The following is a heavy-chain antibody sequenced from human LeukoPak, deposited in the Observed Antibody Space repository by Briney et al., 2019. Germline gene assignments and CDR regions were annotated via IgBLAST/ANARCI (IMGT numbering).Heavy chain of an antibody. J-gene: IGHJ4*02. D-gene: IGHD3-22*01. V-gene: IGHV3-23*01. CDR2: ISGSGGST. CDR1: GFTFSSCA. CDR3: AKDMLAYYYDSSGPYYFDY. Sequence: GGSLRLSCAASGFTFSSCAMSWVRQAPGKGLEWVSAISGSGGSTYYADPVKGRFTISRDNSKNTLYLQVNSLRAEDTAVYYCAKDMLAYYYDSSGPYYFDYWGQGTLVTVSS.